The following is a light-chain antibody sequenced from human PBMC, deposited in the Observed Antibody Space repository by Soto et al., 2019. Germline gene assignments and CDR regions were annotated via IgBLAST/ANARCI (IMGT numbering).Light chain of an antibody. V-gene: IGKV1-5*03. CDR2: KAS. Sequence: DIQMTQSPSTLSASVGDRVTITCRASQSISSWLAWYQQKPGKAPKLLIYKASSLESGVPSRFSGSGSGTEFTHTISSLQPDDFATYYCQQYNSYSLFGQGTKVEIK. CDR3: QQYNSYSL. J-gene: IGKJ1*01. CDR1: QSISSW.